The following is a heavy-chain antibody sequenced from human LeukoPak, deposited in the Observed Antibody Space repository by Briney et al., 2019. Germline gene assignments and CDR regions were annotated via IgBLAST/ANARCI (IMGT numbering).Heavy chain of an antibody. Sequence: GASVKVSCKASGYTFTTYDINWVRQATGQGLEWMGWMDPNSGNTGYAQKFQGRVTMTRNTSIRTAYMELSSLRSEDTAVYYCAREPLGYGDYNNWFDPWGQGTLVTVSS. CDR3: AREPLGYGDYNNWFDP. D-gene: IGHD4-17*01. CDR1: GYTFTTYD. V-gene: IGHV1-8*01. J-gene: IGHJ5*02. CDR2: MDPNSGNT.